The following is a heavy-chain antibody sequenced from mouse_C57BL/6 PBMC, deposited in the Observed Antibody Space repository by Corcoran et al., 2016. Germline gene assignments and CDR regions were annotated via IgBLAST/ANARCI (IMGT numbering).Heavy chain of an antibody. Sequence: QIQLVQSGPELKKPGETVKISCKAAGDTFTTYGMSWVKQAPVKGLKWMGWINTYSGVPTYADDFKGRFAFSLETSASTAFLQINNLENEDTATYFCARESNWYSDVWGTGTTVTVSS. V-gene: IGHV9-3*01. CDR1: GDTFTTYG. CDR3: ARESNWYSDV. CDR2: INTYSGVP. J-gene: IGHJ1*03.